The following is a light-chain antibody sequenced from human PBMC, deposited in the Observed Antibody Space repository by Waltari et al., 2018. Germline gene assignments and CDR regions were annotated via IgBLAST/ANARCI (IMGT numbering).Light chain of an antibody. V-gene: IGLV3-25*03. CDR2: RNT. CDR1: ELADKY. Sequence: SPGLTQPPSVSVSPGQTAIIPCSGDELADKYIYWFQQKSGQAPVVVIRRNTGRPSGCPERFSASDSGTTGTLVISGVQAEDEAEYYCQSADDSGDHVLFGGGTKLTVL. CDR3: QSADDSGDHVL. J-gene: IGLJ2*01.